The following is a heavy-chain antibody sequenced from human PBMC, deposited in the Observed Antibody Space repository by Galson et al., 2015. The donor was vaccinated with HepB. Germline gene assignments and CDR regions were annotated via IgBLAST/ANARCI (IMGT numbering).Heavy chain of an antibody. Sequence: SVKDSCKASGYTFINYAINWVRQAPGHGLEWMGWISVYDGKTNYAQKLQGRVTMTTDTPTGTAYMELTSLISDDTAVYYCARDGFDGWFDYWGQGTLVTVSS. J-gene: IGHJ4*02. CDR3: ARDGFDGWFDY. CDR2: ISVYDGKT. CDR1: GYTFINYA. V-gene: IGHV1-18*01. D-gene: IGHD5-24*01.